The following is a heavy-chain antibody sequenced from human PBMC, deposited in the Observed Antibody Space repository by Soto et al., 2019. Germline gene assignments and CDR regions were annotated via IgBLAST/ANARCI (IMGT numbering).Heavy chain of an antibody. V-gene: IGHV1-69*06. CDR2: TIPMFGTA. J-gene: IGHJ4*02. CDR3: ARVNSGGDCYALDY. D-gene: IGHD2-21*02. Sequence: ASVKVSCKASGGTFSSYPISWVRQAPGQGLEWMGGTIPMFGTANYAQKFQGRVTIPADKSTSTAYMERSSLRSEDTAVYYCARVNSGGDCYALDYWGQGTVVTVSS. CDR1: GGTFSSYP.